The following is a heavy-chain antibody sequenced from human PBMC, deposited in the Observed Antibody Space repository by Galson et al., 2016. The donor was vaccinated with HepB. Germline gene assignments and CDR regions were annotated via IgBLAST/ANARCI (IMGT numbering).Heavy chain of an antibody. CDR3: TKRCMTNTCHNADDF. CDR1: AFTFNSYW. V-gene: IGHV3-30*18. D-gene: IGHD2-8*01. J-gene: IGHJ4*02. CDR2: ISYDGSNK. Sequence: SLRLSCAASAFTFNSYWMSWVRQAPGKGLEWVAVISYDGSNKYYADSVKGRFTISRDNSKNTLYLRMDSLRVEDTATYHCTKRCMTNTCHNADDFWGQGTLVTVSS.